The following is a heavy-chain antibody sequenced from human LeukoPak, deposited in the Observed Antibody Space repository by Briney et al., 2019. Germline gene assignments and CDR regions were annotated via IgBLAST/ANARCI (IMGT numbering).Heavy chain of an antibody. Sequence: ASVKVSCKASGYTFTSYDINWVRQATGQGLEWMGWMNPNSGNTGYAQKFQGRVTITRNTSISTAYMELSSLRSEDTAVYYCARGLSLYDFWSGYDAFDIWGQGTMVTVSS. J-gene: IGHJ3*02. V-gene: IGHV1-8*03. CDR2: MNPNSGNT. D-gene: IGHD3-3*01. CDR1: GYTFTSYD. CDR3: ARGLSLYDFWSGYDAFDI.